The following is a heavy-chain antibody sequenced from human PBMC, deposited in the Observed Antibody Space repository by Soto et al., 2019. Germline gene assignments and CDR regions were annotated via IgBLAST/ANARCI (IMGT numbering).Heavy chain of an antibody. D-gene: IGHD6-13*01. J-gene: IGHJ6*02. CDR1: GFTFSSYA. CDR3: AKDGTQQPSLMDV. Sequence: EVQLLESGGGLVQPGGSLRLSCAASGFTFSSYAMSWVRQAPGKGLEWVSAISGSGGSTYYADSVKGRFTIARDNSKNTLYVQRNSLRAEDTAVYYCAKDGTQQPSLMDVWGQGTTVTVSS. V-gene: IGHV3-23*01. CDR2: ISGSGGST.